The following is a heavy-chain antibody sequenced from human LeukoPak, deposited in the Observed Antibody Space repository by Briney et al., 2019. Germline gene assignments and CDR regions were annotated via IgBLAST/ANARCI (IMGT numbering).Heavy chain of an antibody. CDR1: GFTFSSYW. V-gene: IGHV3-74*01. CDR3: ARDPVTKPLDY. D-gene: IGHD1-14*01. CDR2: INSDGSST. Sequence: GGSLRLSSAASGFTFSSYWMHWVRQAPGKGLVWVSRINSDGSSTSYADSVKGRFTISRDNAKNTLYLQMNSLRAEDTAVYYCARDPVTKPLDYWGQGTLVTVSS. J-gene: IGHJ4*02.